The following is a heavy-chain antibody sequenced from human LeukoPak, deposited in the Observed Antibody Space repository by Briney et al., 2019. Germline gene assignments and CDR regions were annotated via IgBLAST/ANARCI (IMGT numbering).Heavy chain of an antibody. CDR2: ISGSGGST. D-gene: IGHD3-10*01. Sequence: PGGTLRLSCAASGFTFSSYGMSWVRQAPGKGLEWVSAISGSGGSTYYADSVKGRFTISRDNAKNSLYLQMDSLRAEDAAVYYCARDGITMRILEYWGQGTLVTVSS. CDR1: GFTFSSYG. J-gene: IGHJ4*02. CDR3: ARDGITMRILEY. V-gene: IGHV3-23*01.